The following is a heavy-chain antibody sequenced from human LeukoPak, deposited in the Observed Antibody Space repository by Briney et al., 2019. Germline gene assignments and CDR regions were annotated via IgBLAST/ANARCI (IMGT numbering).Heavy chain of an antibody. Sequence: GGSLRLSCTASGFTFSTYAMGWARQAPGKGLEWVAVISYDGNNKYHADSVRGRLTISRDNSKNTLYLQMNSLRGDDTAMYYCARDLETLAARNELIWSNWIDPWGQGTLVTVSS. CDR2: ISYDGNNK. D-gene: IGHD6-6*01. V-gene: IGHV3-30-3*01. CDR1: GFTFSTYA. J-gene: IGHJ5*02. CDR3: ARDLETLAARNELIWSNWIDP.